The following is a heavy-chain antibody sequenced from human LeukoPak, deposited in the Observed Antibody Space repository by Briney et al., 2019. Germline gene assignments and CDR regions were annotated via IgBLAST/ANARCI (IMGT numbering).Heavy chain of an antibody. Sequence: SETLSLTCTVSGGSIDSSSYYWGWIRQPPGKGLEWIGSIYHNGITYYNPSLKSRVTISVDTSNNQFSLSLSSVTAADTAVYYCAEVDRIIGRGFDSWGQGTLVSVSS. CDR1: GGSIDSSSYY. J-gene: IGHJ4*02. D-gene: IGHD2/OR15-2a*01. V-gene: IGHV4-39*07. CDR3: AEVDRIIGRGFDS. CDR2: IYHNGIT.